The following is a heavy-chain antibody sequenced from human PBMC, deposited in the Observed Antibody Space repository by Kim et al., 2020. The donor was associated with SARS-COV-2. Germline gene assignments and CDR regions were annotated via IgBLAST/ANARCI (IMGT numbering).Heavy chain of an antibody. CDR3: ARVYSSSWYEWQGDYFDY. Sequence: GGSLRLSCAASGFTFSNYWMSWVRQAPGKGLEWVANMKQDGSEKYYVDSVKGRFTISRDNAKNSLYLQMNSLRAEDTAVYYCARVYSSSWYEWQGDYFDYGGQGTLVTVSS. D-gene: IGHD6-13*01. CDR1: GFTFSNYW. CDR2: MKQDGSEK. J-gene: IGHJ4*02. V-gene: IGHV3-7*01.